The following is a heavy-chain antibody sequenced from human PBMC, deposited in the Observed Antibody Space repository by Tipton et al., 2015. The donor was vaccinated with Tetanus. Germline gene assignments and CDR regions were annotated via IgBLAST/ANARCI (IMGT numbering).Heavy chain of an antibody. CDR3: VTVNCPNYDHDGMDV. Sequence: TLSLTCAVYGASFSDYYWSWIRQAPGKGLEWIGEINHSGSTNHNPSLKSRVTLSVDTSKNQFSLKLNSVTAADTAMYYRVTVNCPNYDHDGMDVWGQGTTVTVSS. CDR1: GASFSDYY. V-gene: IGHV4-34*01. J-gene: IGHJ6*02. D-gene: IGHD1-1*01. CDR2: INHSGST.